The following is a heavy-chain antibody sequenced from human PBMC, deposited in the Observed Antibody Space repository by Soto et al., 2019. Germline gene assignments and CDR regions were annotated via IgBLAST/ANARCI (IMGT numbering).Heavy chain of an antibody. CDR3: ARDSGIPCQSWYFDI. D-gene: IGHD2-21*01. V-gene: IGHV1-2*02. CDR2: VNTKRGCT. Sequence: QGQLAQSGAEVRKPGASVKVSCQTYGYTFSDYCLPWVRQAPVQGHAWMGFVNTKRGCTEYAQKFQGRDTMKRDTSINTVYMEHSMQTSDDTAIYDCARDSGIPCQSWYFDIWGQGSLVTVSS. J-gene: IGHJ2*01. CDR1: GYTFSDYC.